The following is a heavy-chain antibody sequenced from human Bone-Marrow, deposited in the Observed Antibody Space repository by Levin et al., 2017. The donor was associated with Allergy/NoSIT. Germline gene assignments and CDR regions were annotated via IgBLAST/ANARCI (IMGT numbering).Heavy chain of an antibody. CDR1: GFTFSNSW. D-gene: IGHD5-24*01. Sequence: GESLKISCAASGFTFSNSWMSWVRQTPGKGLEWVANIKEDGSEKYYVDSVKGRFTISRDNAKNSLYVQMNSLRAENTAVYYCARDQFRRATIGARWFDPWGQGTLVIVSS. CDR2: IKEDGSEK. V-gene: IGHV3-7*01. J-gene: IGHJ5*02. CDR3: ARDQFRRATIGARWFDP.